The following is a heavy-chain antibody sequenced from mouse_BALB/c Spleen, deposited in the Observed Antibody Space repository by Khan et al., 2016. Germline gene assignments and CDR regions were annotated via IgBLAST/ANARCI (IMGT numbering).Heavy chain of an antibody. J-gene: IGHJ3*01. CDR1: GFSLTNSG. CDR2: IWAGGST. CDR3: ARDDQDYDAWFAS. Sequence: QVQLQQSGPGLVAPSQSLSITCTVSGFSLTNSGVHWVRQPPGKGLDWLGVIWAGGSTDYNSALMSRLSITKDNSQNQVFLKMNSLQTDDTAMYDCARDDQDYDAWFASWGQGTLVTVSA. D-gene: IGHD2-4*01. V-gene: IGHV2-9*02.